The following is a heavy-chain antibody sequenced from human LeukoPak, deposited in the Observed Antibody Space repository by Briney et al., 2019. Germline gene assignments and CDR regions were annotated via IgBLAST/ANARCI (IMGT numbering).Heavy chain of an antibody. V-gene: IGHV4-61*02. Sequence: PSQTLSLTCTVSGGSISSGSYYWSWIRQPAGKGLEWIGRIYTSGSTNYNPSLKSRVTISVDTSKNQFSLKLSSVPAADTAVYYCARVEWGVFVDYWGQGTLVTVSS. CDR1: GGSISSGSYY. D-gene: IGHD1-26*01. CDR2: IYTSGST. J-gene: IGHJ4*02. CDR3: ARVEWGVFVDY.